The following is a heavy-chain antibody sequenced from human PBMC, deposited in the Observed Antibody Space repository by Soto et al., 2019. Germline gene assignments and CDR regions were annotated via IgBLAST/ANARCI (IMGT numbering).Heavy chain of an antibody. V-gene: IGHV4-39*01. CDR3: ARPSKYYYDSSGYYRDDAFDI. J-gene: IGHJ3*02. D-gene: IGHD3-22*01. CDR2: IYYSGST. CDR1: GGSISSSSYY. Sequence: QLQLQESGPGLVKPSETLSLTCTVSGGSISSSSYYWGWIRQPPGKGLEWIGSIYYSGSTYYNPSLKSRVTISVDTSKTQFSLRLSSVTAADTAVYYCARPSKYYYDSSGYYRDDAFDIWGQGTMVTVSS.